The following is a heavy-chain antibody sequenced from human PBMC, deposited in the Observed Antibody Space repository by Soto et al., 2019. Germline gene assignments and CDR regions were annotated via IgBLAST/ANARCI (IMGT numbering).Heavy chain of an antibody. CDR3: ARENYNSLTGYSYFDY. J-gene: IGHJ4*02. CDR1: RGSISSGGYY. Sequence: LFLTCTVSRGSISSGGYYWSWIRQHPGRGLEWIGYIFYSGSTSYNPSLMSRLTISVDTSRTRFSLTLSSVTAADTAVYFCARENYNSLTGYSYFDYWGQGTLVTVSS. D-gene: IGHD3-9*01. CDR2: IFYSGST. V-gene: IGHV4-31*03.